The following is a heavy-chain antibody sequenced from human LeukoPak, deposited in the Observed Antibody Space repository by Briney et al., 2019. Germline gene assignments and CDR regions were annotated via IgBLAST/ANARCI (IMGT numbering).Heavy chain of an antibody. CDR1: GFTFSSYG. CDR3: AKDGVFGDYSSGYYFDY. V-gene: IGHV3-30*18. Sequence: GGSLRLSCAASGFTFSSYGMHWVRQAPGKGLEWVAVISYDGSKKYYADSVKGRFTISRDNSKNTLYLQMNSLRAEDTAVYYCAKDGVFGDYSSGYYFDYWGQGTLVTVSS. CDR2: ISYDGSKK. D-gene: IGHD4-11*01. J-gene: IGHJ4*02.